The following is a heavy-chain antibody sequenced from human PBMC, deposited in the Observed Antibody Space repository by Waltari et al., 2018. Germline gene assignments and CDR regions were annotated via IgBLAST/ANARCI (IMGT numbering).Heavy chain of an antibody. CDR3: AKRPGLRCLEWSYYYYYGMDV. Sequence: EVQLLESGGGLVQPGGSLRLSCAASGFTFSSYAMSWVRQAPGKGLEWVSAISGSGGSTYYADSVKGRFTISRDNSKNTLYLQMNSLRAEDTAVYYCAKRPGLRCLEWSYYYYYGMDVWGQGTTVTVSS. CDR1: GFTFSSYA. J-gene: IGHJ6*02. D-gene: IGHD3-3*01. V-gene: IGHV3-23*01. CDR2: ISGSGGST.